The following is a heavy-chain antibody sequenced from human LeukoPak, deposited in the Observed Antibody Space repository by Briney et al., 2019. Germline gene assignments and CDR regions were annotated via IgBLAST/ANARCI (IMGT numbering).Heavy chain of an antibody. Sequence: GGSLRLSCAAPGFTFSSYSMNWVRQAPGKGLEWVSSISSSSSYIYYADSVKGRFTISRDNAKNSLYLQMNSLRAEDTAVYYCAREGEMATIGIHDAFDIWGQGTMVTVSS. V-gene: IGHV3-21*01. CDR3: AREGEMATIGIHDAFDI. CDR2: ISSSSSYI. D-gene: IGHD5-24*01. CDR1: GFTFSSYS. J-gene: IGHJ3*02.